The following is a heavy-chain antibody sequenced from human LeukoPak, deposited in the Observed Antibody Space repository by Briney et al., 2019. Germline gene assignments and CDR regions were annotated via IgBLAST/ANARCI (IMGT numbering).Heavy chain of an antibody. D-gene: IGHD2-2*01. J-gene: IGHJ4*02. CDR3: ATTPDKYCSSTSCYVIDY. V-gene: IGHV3-48*03. CDR2: ISSSGSTI. CDR1: GFTFSSYE. Sequence: GGSLRLSCAASGFTFSSYEMNWVRQAPGKGLEWVSYISSSGSTIYYADSVKGRFTISRDNAKNSLYLQMNSLRAEDTAVYYCATTPDKYCSSTSCYVIDYWGQGTLATVSS.